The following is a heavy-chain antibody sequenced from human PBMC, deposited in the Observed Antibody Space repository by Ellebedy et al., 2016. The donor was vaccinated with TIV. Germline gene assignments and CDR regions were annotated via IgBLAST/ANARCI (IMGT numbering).Heavy chain of an antibody. D-gene: IGHD1-7*01. V-gene: IGHV3-21*01. CDR3: ATGELRPHY. Sequence: GESLKISXAASGFTFSSYSMNWVRQAPGKGLEWVSSISSSSSYIYYADSVKGRFTISRDNAKNSLYLQMNSLRAEDTAVYYCATGELRPHYWGQGTLVTVSS. CDR2: ISSSSSYI. J-gene: IGHJ4*02. CDR1: GFTFSSYS.